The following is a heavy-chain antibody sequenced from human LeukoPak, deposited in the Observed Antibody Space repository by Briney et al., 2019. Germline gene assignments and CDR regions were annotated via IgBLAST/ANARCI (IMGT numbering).Heavy chain of an antibody. CDR3: ARDTRITMIVEAKDAFCV. J-gene: IGHJ3*01. Sequence: ASVKVSCKASGYTFTSYGISWVRQAPGQGLEWMGWISAYNGNTNYAQKLQGRVTMTTDTSTSTAYMELRSLRSDDTAVYYCARDTRITMIVEAKDAFCVLGQRVMVSVSS. CDR1: GYTFTSYG. D-gene: IGHD3-22*01. CDR2: ISAYNGNT. V-gene: IGHV1-18*01.